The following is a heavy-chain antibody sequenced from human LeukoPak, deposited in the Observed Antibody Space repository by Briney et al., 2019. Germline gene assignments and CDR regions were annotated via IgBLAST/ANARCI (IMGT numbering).Heavy chain of an antibody. CDR3: AKGRGYGDYGSTFEY. CDR2: ISGSGGRT. V-gene: IGHV3-23*01. D-gene: IGHD4-17*01. Sequence: PGGSLRLSCAASGFIFSSYAMNWVRQAPGKGLEWVSVISGSGGRTYYIDSVKGRFTISRDNSKNTLYLQMNNLRDDDTAVYYCAKGRGYGDYGSTFEYWGQGTLATVSS. CDR1: GFIFSSYA. J-gene: IGHJ4*02.